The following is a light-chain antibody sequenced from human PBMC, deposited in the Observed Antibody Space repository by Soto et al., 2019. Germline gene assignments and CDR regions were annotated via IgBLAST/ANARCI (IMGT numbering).Light chain of an antibody. CDR1: QSLSNK. J-gene: IGKJ5*01. CDR2: GAS. CDR3: QQYNNWPRT. Sequence: EIVMTQSPATLSLSPGERASLSCRASQSLSNKLAWYQQKPGQAPRLLIYGASTRATGIPARFSGSGSGTEFTLTISSLQSEDFAVYYCQQYNNWPRTFGQGTRLEI. V-gene: IGKV3-15*01.